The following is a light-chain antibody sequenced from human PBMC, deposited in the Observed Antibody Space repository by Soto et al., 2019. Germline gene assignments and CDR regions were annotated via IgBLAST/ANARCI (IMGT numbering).Light chain of an antibody. Sequence: QSVLTQPPSASGTPGQRVIISCSGSSSNLGSNSGNWYQQLPGTAPKLLIYSNSQRPSGVPDRFSGSKSGTSASLAISGLQSEDEADYYCAAWDDTLNGYVFGTGTKLTVL. CDR3: AAWDDTLNGYV. CDR2: SNS. CDR1: SSNLGSNS. J-gene: IGLJ1*01. V-gene: IGLV1-44*01.